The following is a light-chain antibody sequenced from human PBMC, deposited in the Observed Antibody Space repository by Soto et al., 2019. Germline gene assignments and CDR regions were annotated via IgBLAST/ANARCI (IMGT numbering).Light chain of an antibody. Sequence: DIQMTQSPSSLSASVGDRVTMTCRASQDISNYLVWYQQQPGEVPKLLFYSASTLYSGVPSRFSGSGSGTDFTLTISSLQPEDVGTYFCQRYDDAPLTFGGGTKVEIK. J-gene: IGKJ4*01. CDR2: SAS. CDR1: QDISNY. CDR3: QRYDDAPLT. V-gene: IGKV1-27*01.